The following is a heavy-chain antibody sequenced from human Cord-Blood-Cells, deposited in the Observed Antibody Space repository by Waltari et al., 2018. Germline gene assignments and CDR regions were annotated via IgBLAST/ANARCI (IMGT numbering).Heavy chain of an antibody. CDR1: GGSFSGYY. CDR2: INHSGST. Sequence: QVQLQQWGAGLLKPSETLSITCAVYGGSFSGYYWSWIRQPPGKGLEWIGEINHSGSTNYNPSLKSRVTISVDTSKNQFSLKLSSVTAADTAVYYCARMITIFGVVIINVLNWFDPWGQGTLVTVSS. J-gene: IGHJ5*02. D-gene: IGHD3-3*01. CDR3: ARMITIFGVVIINVLNWFDP. V-gene: IGHV4-34*01.